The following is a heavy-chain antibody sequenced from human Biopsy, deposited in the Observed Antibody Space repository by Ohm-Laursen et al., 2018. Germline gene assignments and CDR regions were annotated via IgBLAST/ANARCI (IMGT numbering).Heavy chain of an antibody. V-gene: IGHV1-2*02. J-gene: IGHJ3*02. CDR1: GYTFTDYS. D-gene: IGHD3-10*01. Sequence: SSVKVSCKASGYTFTDYSLHWVRQAPGQGLEWMGWVNPNSGATNYAQKFQGRVTMTSDTSISTAYIELRRLISDDTAVYFCSRDRMVTIITLVRADTFDIWGQGTLVSVS. CDR2: VNPNSGAT. CDR3: SRDRMVTIITLVRADTFDI.